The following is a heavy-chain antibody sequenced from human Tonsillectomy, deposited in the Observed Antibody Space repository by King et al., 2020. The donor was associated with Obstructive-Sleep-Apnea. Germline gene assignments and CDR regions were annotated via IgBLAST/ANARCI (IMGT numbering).Heavy chain of an antibody. CDR3: ARDMSAYDSTSPAY. CDR2: ISPNSGAT. D-gene: IGHD3-10*01. Sequence: QLVQSGAEVKKPGASVKVSCKASGYTFTGYYIHWVRQAPGQGLEWMGWISPNSGATQYAQKFQGRVTMTRDTSISTAYMDLSRLRSDETAIYYCARDMSAYDSTSPAYWGQGTLVTVSS. J-gene: IGHJ4*02. CDR1: GYTFTGYY. V-gene: IGHV1-2*02.